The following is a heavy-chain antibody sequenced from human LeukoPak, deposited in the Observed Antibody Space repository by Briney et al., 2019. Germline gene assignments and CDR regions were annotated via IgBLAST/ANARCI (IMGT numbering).Heavy chain of an antibody. CDR3: AREGGYYDILTGYYRPDAFDI. CDR1: GFTVSSNY. CDR2: IYSGGST. D-gene: IGHD3-9*01. J-gene: IGHJ3*02. V-gene: IGHV3-53*01. Sequence: GGSLGLSCAASGFTVSSNYMSWVRQAPGKGLEWVSVIYSGGSTYYADSVKGRFTISRDNSKNTLYLQMNSLRAEDTAVYYCAREGGYYDILTGYYRPDAFDIWGQGTMVTVSS.